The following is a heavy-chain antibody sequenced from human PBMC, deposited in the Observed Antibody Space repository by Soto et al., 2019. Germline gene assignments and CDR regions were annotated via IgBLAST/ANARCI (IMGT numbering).Heavy chain of an antibody. Sequence: ASVKVSCKASGGTFSSYAISWVRQAPGQGLEWTGGIIPIFGTANYAQKFQGRVTITADESTSTACMELSSLRSEDTAVYYCASPPXGRGYSGYGPLSYYFDYWGQGTLVTVSS. J-gene: IGHJ4*02. CDR1: GGTFSSYA. D-gene: IGHD5-12*01. CDR3: ASPPXGRGYSGYGPLSYYFDY. V-gene: IGHV1-69*13. CDR2: IIPIFGTA.